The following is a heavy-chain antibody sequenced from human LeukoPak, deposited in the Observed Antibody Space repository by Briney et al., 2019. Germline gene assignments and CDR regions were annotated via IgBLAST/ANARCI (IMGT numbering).Heavy chain of an antibody. J-gene: IGHJ4*02. D-gene: IGHD4-11*01. CDR2: INHSGST. Sequence: MASETLSLTCAVYGGSFSGFYWSWIRQPPGKGLEWIGEINHSGSTNYNPSLKSRVTISVDTSKNQFSLKLSSVTAADTAVYYCARRLLRSMTNLDYWSQGTLVTVSS. CDR1: GGSFSGFY. CDR3: ARRLLRSMTNLDY. V-gene: IGHV4-34*01.